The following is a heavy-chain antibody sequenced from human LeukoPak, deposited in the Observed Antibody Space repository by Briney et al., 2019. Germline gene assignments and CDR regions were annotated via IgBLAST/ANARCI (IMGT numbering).Heavy chain of an antibody. CDR1: GGSISSYY. J-gene: IGHJ3*02. CDR3: ARDLLLGDAFDI. CDR2: IYYSGST. Sequence: SETLSLTCTVSGGSISSYYWSWIRQPPGKGLEWIGYIYYSGSTNYNLSLESRVTISVDTSKNQFSLKLSSVTAADTAVYYCARDLLLGDAFDIWGQGTMVTASS. D-gene: IGHD2-15*01. V-gene: IGHV4-59*01.